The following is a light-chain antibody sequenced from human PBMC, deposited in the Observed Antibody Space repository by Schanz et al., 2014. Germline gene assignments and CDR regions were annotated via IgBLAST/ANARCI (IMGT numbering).Light chain of an antibody. V-gene: IGKV3-15*01. J-gene: IGKJ4*01. CDR3: QQYTDWPPALT. Sequence: EIVMTQSPATLSVSPGERATLSCRASQSVGTDLAWYQQKAGQAPRLLFYDASTRATGIPARFSGSGSGTEFTLTITSLQSEDFAVYYCQQYTDWPPALTFGGGTKVEIK. CDR2: DAS. CDR1: QSVGTD.